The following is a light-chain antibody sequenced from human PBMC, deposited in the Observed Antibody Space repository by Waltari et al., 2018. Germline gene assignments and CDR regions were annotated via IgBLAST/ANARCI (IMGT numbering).Light chain of an antibody. CDR2: DAS. V-gene: IGKV3-20*01. J-gene: IGKJ1*01. Sequence: EIVLPQSPGTLSLSQGERATLSCRASQSFTRYLAWYQHKPGQAPRLLIYDASTRAAGIADRFSGSGSGTDFSLTIIRLEPEDFAVYYCQHYVSLPVTFGQGTKVEIK. CDR1: QSFTRY. CDR3: QHYVSLPVT.